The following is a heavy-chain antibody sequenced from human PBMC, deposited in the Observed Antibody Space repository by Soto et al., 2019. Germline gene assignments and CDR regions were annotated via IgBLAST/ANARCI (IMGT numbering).Heavy chain of an antibody. D-gene: IGHD3-16*01. Sequence: SVKVSCKTSGGTFSTFGISWVRQAPGQGLEWMGGIIPFFGTAEYSQKFEDRITITADESTNTVYMDLRSLTSEDTAIYYCARTAPMDAGDKYYYDFWGQGALVTVPQ. J-gene: IGHJ4*02. CDR2: IIPFFGTA. CDR3: ARTAPMDAGDKYYYDF. V-gene: IGHV1-69*13. CDR1: GGTFSTFG.